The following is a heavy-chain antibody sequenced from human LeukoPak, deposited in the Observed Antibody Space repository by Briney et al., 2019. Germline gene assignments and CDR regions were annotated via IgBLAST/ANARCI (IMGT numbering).Heavy chain of an antibody. V-gene: IGHV1-69*01. CDR3: ARGHYKQWLVHNY. CDR2: IIPIFGTA. CDR1: GGTFSSDA. J-gene: IGHJ4*02. Sequence: SVKLSCTASGGTFSSDAISCVRQAPGRRVGWRVGIIPIFGTANYAQQFQGSVTITADESTSTPYTELSSLSSDDPAVYYCARGHYKQWLVHNYWGQGTLVTVSS. D-gene: IGHD6-19*01.